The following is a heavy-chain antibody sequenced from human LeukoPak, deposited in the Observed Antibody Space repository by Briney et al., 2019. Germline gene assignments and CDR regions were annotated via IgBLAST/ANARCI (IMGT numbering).Heavy chain of an antibody. CDR3: ARGAYNYGPIYWHFDL. CDR2: VGGSDTST. V-gene: IGHV3-23*01. CDR1: GFSVSSCC. J-gene: IGHJ2*01. Sequence: GGTLRLSCAASGFSVSSCCMTWVRQAPGKGLEWVSAVGGSDTSTYYADSVKGRFTISRDHSTNTLSLQMYSLRAEDSAVYYCARGAYNYGPIYWHFDLWGRGTLVTVSS. D-gene: IGHD5-18*01.